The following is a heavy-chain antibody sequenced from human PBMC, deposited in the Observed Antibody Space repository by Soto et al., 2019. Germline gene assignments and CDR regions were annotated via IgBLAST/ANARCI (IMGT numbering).Heavy chain of an antibody. V-gene: IGHV3-30-3*01. J-gene: IGHJ6*02. CDR2: ISYDGSNK. Sequence: QVQLVESGGGVVQPGRSLRLSCAASGFTFSSYAMHWVRQAPGKGLEWVAVISYDGSNKYYADSVKGRFTISRDNSKNTLDRQMNSLRAEDTAVYDCARGIAARRVYYYYGRDVWGQGTTVTVSS. CDR1: GFTFSSYA. D-gene: IGHD6-6*01. CDR3: ARGIAARRVYYYYGRDV.